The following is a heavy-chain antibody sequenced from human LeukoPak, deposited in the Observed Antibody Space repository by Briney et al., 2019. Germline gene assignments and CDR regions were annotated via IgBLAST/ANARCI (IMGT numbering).Heavy chain of an antibody. CDR2: ISAYNGNT. CDR1: GYTFTNYV. CDR3: AREHILERSRVDY. V-gene: IGHV1-18*04. Sequence: GASVKVSCKASGYTFTNYVINWVRQAPGQGLEWVGWISAYNGNTNYKQKVQGRLTITMDTSKSTAYMELRSLRSDDPAVYFCAREHILERSRVDYWGQGTLVTVSS. D-gene: IGHD2-21*01. J-gene: IGHJ4*02.